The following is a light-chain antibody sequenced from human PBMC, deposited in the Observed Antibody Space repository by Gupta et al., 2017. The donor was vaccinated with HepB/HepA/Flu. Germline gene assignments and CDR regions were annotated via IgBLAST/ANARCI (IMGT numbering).Light chain of an antibody. CDR1: QSVSNSY. CDR3: QQYGSSPPWT. J-gene: IGKJ1*01. Sequence: EIALTQSPGTLCLSPGERATLSCRASQSVSNSYLAWYQQKPGQAPRLLIYGASSRATGIPDRFSGSGSGTDFTLTISRLEPEDFAVYYCQQYGSSPPWTFGQGTKVEIK. V-gene: IGKV3-20*01. CDR2: GAS.